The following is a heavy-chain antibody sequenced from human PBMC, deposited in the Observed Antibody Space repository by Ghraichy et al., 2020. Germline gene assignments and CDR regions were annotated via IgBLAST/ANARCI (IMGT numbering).Heavy chain of an antibody. V-gene: IGHV4-39*01. CDR2: IYYSGST. J-gene: IGHJ5*02. D-gene: IGHD5-18*01. Sequence: SETLSLTCTVSGGSISSSSYYWGWIRQPPGKGLEWIGSIYYSGSTYYNPSLKSRVTISVDTSKNQFSLKLSSVTAADTAVYYCARRESGYSYGGPFAYAFDPWGQGTLVTVSS. CDR1: GGSISSSSYY. CDR3: ARRESGYSYGGPFAYAFDP.